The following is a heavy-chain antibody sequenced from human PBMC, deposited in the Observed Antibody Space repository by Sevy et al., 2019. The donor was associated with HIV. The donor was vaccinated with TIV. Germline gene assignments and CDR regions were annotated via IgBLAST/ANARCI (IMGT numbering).Heavy chain of an antibody. Sequence: GGSLRLSCAASGFIFSSYVMTWVRQAPGKGLEWVSTISGSGGYTYYAESVKGRFTISRANSNNILYLQMNSLRAEDTAVYYCEAITTAGRDYWGQGTLVTVSS. CDR3: EAITTAGRDY. CDR2: ISGSGGYT. D-gene: IGHD6-13*01. CDR1: GFIFSSYV. J-gene: IGHJ4*02. V-gene: IGHV3-23*01.